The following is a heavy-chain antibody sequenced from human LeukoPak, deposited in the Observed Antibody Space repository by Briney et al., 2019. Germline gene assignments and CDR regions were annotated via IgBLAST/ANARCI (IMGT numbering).Heavy chain of an antibody. D-gene: IGHD1-1*01. Sequence: SVKVSCKASGGTFSSYAISWVRQAPGQGLEWMGGIISIFGTANYPEKFQGRVTITADESTTTAYMELSSLKSEDTAVYYCARVQTGTTVWGQGTLVTVSS. CDR3: ARVQTGTTV. CDR1: GGTFSSYA. V-gene: IGHV1-69*13. CDR2: IISIFGTA. J-gene: IGHJ4*02.